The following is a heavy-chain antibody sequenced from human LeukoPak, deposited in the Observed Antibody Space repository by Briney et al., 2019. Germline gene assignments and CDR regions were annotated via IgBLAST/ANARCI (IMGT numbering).Heavy chain of an antibody. CDR1: GYTFASYG. CDR3: ARAHGDYLYY. V-gene: IGHV1-2*02. J-gene: IGHJ4*02. Sequence: GASVKVSCKASGYTFASYGISWVRQAPGQGLEWMGWINPNSGGTNYAQKFQGRVTMTRDTSISTAYMELSRLRSDDTAVYYCARAHGDYLYYWGQGTLVTVSS. CDR2: INPNSGGT. D-gene: IGHD4-17*01.